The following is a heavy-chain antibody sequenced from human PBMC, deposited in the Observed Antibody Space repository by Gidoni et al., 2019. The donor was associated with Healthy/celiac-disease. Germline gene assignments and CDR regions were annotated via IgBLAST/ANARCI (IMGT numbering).Heavy chain of an antibody. V-gene: IGHV4-34*01. Sequence: QVQLQQWGAGLLKPSETLSLTCAVYGGSFRGSSWSWIRQPPGKGLEWIGEINHRGRTNYHPSLKSRVTRSVDTSKNQFSLKLSSVTAADTAVYYCARAPTAGGNEFPRNWFDPWGQGTLVTVSS. CDR3: ARAPTAGGNEFPRNWFDP. D-gene: IGHD2-15*01. CDR1: GGSFRGSS. J-gene: IGHJ5*02. CDR2: INHRGRT.